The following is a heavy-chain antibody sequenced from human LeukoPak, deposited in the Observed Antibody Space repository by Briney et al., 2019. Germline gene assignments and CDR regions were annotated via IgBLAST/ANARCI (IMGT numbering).Heavy chain of an antibody. Sequence: GESLKISCKGSGYSFTSYWIAWVRQMPGKGLEWMGIIYPGDSDTRYSPSFQGQVTIPADKSISTAYLQWSSLKASDTAIYYCARLMVRGVIISPLDYWGQGTLVTVSS. V-gene: IGHV5-51*01. CDR2: IYPGDSDT. CDR3: ARLMVRGVIISPLDY. CDR1: GYSFTSYW. J-gene: IGHJ4*02. D-gene: IGHD3-10*01.